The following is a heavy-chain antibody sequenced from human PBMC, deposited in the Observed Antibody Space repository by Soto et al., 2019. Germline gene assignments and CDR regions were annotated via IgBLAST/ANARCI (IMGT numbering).Heavy chain of an antibody. V-gene: IGHV3-30-3*01. CDR1: GFTFSSYA. CDR2: ISYDGSNK. Sequence: QVQLVESGGGVVQPGRSLRLSCAASGFTFSSYAMHWVRQAPGKGLEWVAVISYDGSNKYYADSVKGRFTISRDNSKNPLYLQMNSLRAEDTAVYYCARVGRPCIAVAGDWYFDLWGRGTLVTVSS. CDR3: ARVGRPCIAVAGDWYFDL. D-gene: IGHD6-19*01. J-gene: IGHJ2*01.